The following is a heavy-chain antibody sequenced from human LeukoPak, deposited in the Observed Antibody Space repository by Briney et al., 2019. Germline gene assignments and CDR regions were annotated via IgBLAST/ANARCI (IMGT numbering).Heavy chain of an antibody. V-gene: IGHV3-30*18. Sequence: GGSLRLSCAASGFTFSSYGMHWVRQAPGKGLEWVAVISYDGSNKYYADSVKGRFTISRDNSKNTLYLQMNSLRAEDTAVYYCAKDDGVAVAGTGTFDPWAREPWSPSPQ. J-gene: IGHJ5*02. CDR3: AKDDGVAVAGTGTFDP. CDR1: GFTFSSYG. CDR2: ISYDGSNK. D-gene: IGHD6-19*01.